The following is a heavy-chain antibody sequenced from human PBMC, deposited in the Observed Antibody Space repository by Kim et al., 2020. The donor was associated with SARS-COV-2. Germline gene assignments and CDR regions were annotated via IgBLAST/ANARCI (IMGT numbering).Heavy chain of an antibody. V-gene: IGHV1-46*01. J-gene: IGHJ6*02. D-gene: IGHD2-2*01. CDR3: ARELVVVPAAMAFYYYYGMDV. Sequence: ASVKVSCKASGYTFTSYYMHWVRQAPGQGLEWMGIIHPSGGSTSYAQKFQGRVTMTRDTSTSTVYMELSSLRSEDTAVYYCARELVVVPAAMAFYYYYGMDVWGQGTTVTVSS. CDR1: GYTFTSYY. CDR2: IHPSGGST.